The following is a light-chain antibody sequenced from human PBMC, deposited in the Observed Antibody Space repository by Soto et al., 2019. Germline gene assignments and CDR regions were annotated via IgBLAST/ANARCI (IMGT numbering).Light chain of an antibody. CDR2: EGT. V-gene: IGLV2-23*01. Sequence: QSALSQPASVFGSPGQSITISCTGASSDVATYNLVSWYQQHPGKAPKLMIYEGTKRPSGVSNRFSGSKSGNTASLTISGLQAEDEADYYCCSYAGYYVFGTGTKLTVL. CDR1: SSDVATYNL. J-gene: IGLJ1*01. CDR3: CSYAGYYV.